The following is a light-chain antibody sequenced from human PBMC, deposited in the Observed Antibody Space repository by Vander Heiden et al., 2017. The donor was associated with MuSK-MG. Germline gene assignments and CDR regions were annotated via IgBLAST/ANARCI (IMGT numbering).Light chain of an antibody. V-gene: IGKV3-20*01. CDR2: NAL. CDR1: QSFTGNTNF. CDR3: HQDGSSPNT. J-gene: IGKJ4*01. Sequence: EIVLTQSPGTLSLSPGERATLSCRASQSFTGNTNFLAWYQQKPGQAPRLLMYNALRRATGTPDRFSGSGSGTDFTLTISRLEPEDFAVYYCHQDGSSPNTFGGGTKVEIK.